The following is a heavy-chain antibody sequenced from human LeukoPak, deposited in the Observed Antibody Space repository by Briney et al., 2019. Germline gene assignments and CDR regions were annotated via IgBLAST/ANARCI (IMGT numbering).Heavy chain of an antibody. CDR2: FDPEDGET. CDR3: ARVPDDYGDYVDRGDAFDI. Sequence: ASVKVTCKVSGYTLTELSMHWVRQAPGKGLEWMGGFDPEDGETIYAQKFQGRVTMTEDTSTDTAYMELSSLRSEDTAVYYCARVPDDYGDYVDRGDAFDIWGQGTMVTVSS. V-gene: IGHV1-24*01. CDR1: GYTLTELS. D-gene: IGHD4-17*01. J-gene: IGHJ3*02.